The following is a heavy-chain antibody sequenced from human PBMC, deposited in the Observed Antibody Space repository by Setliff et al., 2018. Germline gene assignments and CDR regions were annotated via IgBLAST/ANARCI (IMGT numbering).Heavy chain of an antibody. CDR2: INTNTGNP. CDR3: ARASRFGTIRYRGDYYMDV. D-gene: IGHD3-10*01. V-gene: IGHV7-4-1*02. CDR1: GYTFTTYA. Sequence: ASVKVSCKASGYTFTTYAISWMRQAPGQGLEYMGWINTNTGNPSYAQGFTGRFVFSLDTPVSTAYLQISSLKAEDTAVYYCARASRFGTIRYRGDYYMDVWGKGTTVTVSS. J-gene: IGHJ6*03.